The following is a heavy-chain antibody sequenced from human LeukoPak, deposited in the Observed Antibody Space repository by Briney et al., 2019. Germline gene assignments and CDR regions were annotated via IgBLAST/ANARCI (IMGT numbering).Heavy chain of an antibody. V-gene: IGHV4-4*07. CDR1: GGSISSYY. Sequence: SETLSLTCTVSGGSISSYYWSWIRQPAGKGLEWIGRINTSGSTNYNPSLKSRVTMSVDTSKNQFSLKVSSVTAADTAVYYCARSYDFWSGDSQFDYWGLGTLVTVSS. J-gene: IGHJ4*02. CDR2: INTSGST. CDR3: ARSYDFWSGDSQFDY. D-gene: IGHD3-3*01.